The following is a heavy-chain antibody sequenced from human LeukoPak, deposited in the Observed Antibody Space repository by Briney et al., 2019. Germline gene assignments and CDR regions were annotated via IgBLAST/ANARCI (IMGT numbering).Heavy chain of an antibody. CDR3: ARRRLAGSTPPHYYYILDV. CDR2: MNPNSGNR. V-gene: IGHV1-8*01. J-gene: IGHJ6*02. Sequence: ASVKVSCKASGYTFTSYDIDWVRQATGQGLEWMGWMNPNSGNRGSAQNFQGRVILTRNTSISTAYMELSSLRSEDTAVYYCARRRLAGSTPPHYYYILDVWGQGTTVTVSS. D-gene: IGHD3-3*02. CDR1: GYTFTSYD.